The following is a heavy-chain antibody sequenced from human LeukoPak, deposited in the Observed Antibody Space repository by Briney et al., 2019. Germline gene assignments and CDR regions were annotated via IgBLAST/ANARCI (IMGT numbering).Heavy chain of an antibody. D-gene: IGHD1-26*01. CDR3: AKERSGTLACDY. CDR2: LSDSGGTT. V-gene: IGHV3-23*01. J-gene: IGHJ4*02. CDR1: GFTFSSYA. Sequence: AGGSLRLSCAASGFTFSSYAMSWVRQAPGKGLEWVAGLSDSGGTTYYADSVKGRFTISRDNSKNTLSLQMNSLRAEDTAVYFCAKERSGTLACDYWGQGTLVTVSS.